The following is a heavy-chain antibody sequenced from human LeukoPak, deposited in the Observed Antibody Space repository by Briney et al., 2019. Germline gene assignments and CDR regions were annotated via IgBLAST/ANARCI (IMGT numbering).Heavy chain of an antibody. D-gene: IGHD3-22*01. J-gene: IGHJ4*02. CDR1: GFTFSSYA. CDR3: AKDRLPAVVITPFEY. V-gene: IGHV3-30-3*01. Sequence: GRSLRLSCAASGFTFSSYAMHWVRQAPGKGLEWVAVISYDGSNKYYADSVKGRFTISRDNSKNTLYLQMNSLRAEDTAVYYCAKDRLPAVVITPFEYWGQGTLVTVSS. CDR2: ISYDGSNK.